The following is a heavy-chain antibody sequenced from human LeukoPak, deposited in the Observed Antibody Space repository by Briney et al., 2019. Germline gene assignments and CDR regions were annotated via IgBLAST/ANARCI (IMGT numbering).Heavy chain of an antibody. J-gene: IGHJ4*02. D-gene: IGHD2-8*01. CDR3: VRNGILTDHSISY. CDR1: GGSITSNSFY. CDR2: VYHTGIT. Sequence: PSETLSLTCTVSGGSITSNSFYWGWIRQPPGQGLEWIGTVYHTGITHYTPSLKSRISISVDTAKNHFSLNLNSVTAADTALYYCVRNGILTDHSISYWGQGILVTVSS. V-gene: IGHV4-39*02.